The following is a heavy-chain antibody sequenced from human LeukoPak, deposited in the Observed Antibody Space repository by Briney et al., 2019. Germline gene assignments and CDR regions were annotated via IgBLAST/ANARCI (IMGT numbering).Heavy chain of an antibody. J-gene: IGHJ4*02. Sequence: ASVKVSCKASGGTFSSYAISWVRQAPGQGLEWMGWINTNTGNPTYAQGFTGRFVFSLDTSVSTAYLQISSLKAEDTAVYYCARDWVGYCSGGSCPLFDYWGQGTLVTVSS. CDR2: INTNTGNP. D-gene: IGHD2-15*01. CDR1: GGTFSSYA. CDR3: ARDWVGYCSGGSCPLFDY. V-gene: IGHV7-4-1*02.